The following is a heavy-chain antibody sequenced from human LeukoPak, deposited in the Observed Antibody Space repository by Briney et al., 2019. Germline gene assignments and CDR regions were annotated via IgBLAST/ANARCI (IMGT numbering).Heavy chain of an antibody. Sequence: SETLSLTCAVYGGSFSGYYWSWIRQPPGKGLEWIGEINHSGSTNYNPSLKSRVTISVDTSKNQFSLKLSSVTAADTAVYYCARVGGVAITDWFGPWGQGTLVTVSS. J-gene: IGHJ5*02. CDR2: INHSGST. CDR1: GGSFSGYY. CDR3: ARVGGVAITDWFGP. D-gene: IGHD1-20*01. V-gene: IGHV4-34*01.